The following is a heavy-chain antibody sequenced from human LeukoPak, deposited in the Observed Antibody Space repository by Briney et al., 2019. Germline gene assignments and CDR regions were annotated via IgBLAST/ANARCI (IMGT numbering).Heavy chain of an antibody. CDR2: IYYSGTT. D-gene: IGHD3-3*01. Sequence: NPSETLSLTCTVSGGSISSSSYSWGWLRQPPGKGLEWIGSIYYSGTTYYNPSLKSRVTISVGTSKLQFSLKLSSVAATDTSVYFCARLRFDFWSGYTHPYFDYWGQGTLVTVSS. CDR3: ARLRFDFWSGYTHPYFDY. J-gene: IGHJ4*02. CDR1: GGSISSSSYS. V-gene: IGHV4-39*01.